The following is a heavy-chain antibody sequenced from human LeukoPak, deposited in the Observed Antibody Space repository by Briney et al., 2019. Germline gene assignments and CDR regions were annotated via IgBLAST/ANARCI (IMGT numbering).Heavy chain of an antibody. Sequence: SETLSLTCTVSGGSINTYFWSWIRQSPENGLEWIGFISYSGTTNYHPSLKSRVTIAVDTSKNQFSLKLSSVTAADTAVYYCARDWGSYYYDSSGYYRGFDIWGQGTMVTVSS. J-gene: IGHJ3*02. D-gene: IGHD3-22*01. V-gene: IGHV4-59*01. CDR2: ISYSGTT. CDR3: ARDWGSYYYDSSGYYRGFDI. CDR1: GGSINTYF.